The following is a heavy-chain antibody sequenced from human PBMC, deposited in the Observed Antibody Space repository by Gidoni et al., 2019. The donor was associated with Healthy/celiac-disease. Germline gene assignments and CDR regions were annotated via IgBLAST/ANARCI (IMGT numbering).Heavy chain of an antibody. CDR2: INPSGGST. Sequence: QVQLVQSGAEVKKPGASVKVSCKASGYTFTSYYMHWVRQAPGQGLEWMGIINPSGGSTSYAQKLQGRVTMTRDTSTSTVYMELNSLRSEDTAVYYCARSTCGGDCYHNWFDPWGQGTLVTVSS. J-gene: IGHJ5*02. CDR3: ARSTCGGDCYHNWFDP. V-gene: IGHV1-46*04. D-gene: IGHD2-21*02. CDR1: GYTFTSYY.